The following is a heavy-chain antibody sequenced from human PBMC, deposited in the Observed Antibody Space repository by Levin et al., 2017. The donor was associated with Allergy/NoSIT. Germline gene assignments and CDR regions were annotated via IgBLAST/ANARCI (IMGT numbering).Heavy chain of an antibody. CDR2: INHSGST. D-gene: IGHD2-15*01. Sequence: SETLSLTCAVYGGSFSGYYWSWIRQPPGKGLEWIGEINHSGSTNYNPSLKSRVTISVDTSKNQFSLKLSSVTAADTAVYYCARAKTGYCSGGSCYSGLFDYWGQGTLVTVSS. CDR1: GGSFSGYY. CDR3: ARAKTGYCSGGSCYSGLFDY. J-gene: IGHJ4*02. V-gene: IGHV4-34*01.